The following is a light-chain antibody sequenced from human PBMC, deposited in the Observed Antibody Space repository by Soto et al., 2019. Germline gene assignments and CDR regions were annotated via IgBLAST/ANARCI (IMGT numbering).Light chain of an antibody. J-gene: IGKJ5*01. CDR1: QNINRY. CDR2: GAS. CDR3: HQSYTVPIT. V-gene: IGKV1-39*01. Sequence: IDGTLSRSSLSAFVRGLVTMTLRASQNINRYVSWFQQKPGKAPHIVIFGASNLQSGVPSRFSGSGSGTEFTLTITNLQPEDFVTYYCHQSYTVPITFGQGTRPEIK.